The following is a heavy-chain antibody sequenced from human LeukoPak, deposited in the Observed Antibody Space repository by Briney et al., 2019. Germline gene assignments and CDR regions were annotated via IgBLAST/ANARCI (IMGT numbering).Heavy chain of an antibody. CDR3: ARGGAARLHFQN. CDR1: GGSISTYY. V-gene: IGHV4-59*01. J-gene: IGHJ1*01. CDR2: IYHSGST. Sequence: TLSLTCTVSGGSISTYYWNWIRQPPGKGLEWIGYIYHSGSTNYNPSLQSRVTISVDTSKNQFSLNLNSVTAADTAVYYCARGGAARLHFQNWGQGTLVTVSS. D-gene: IGHD6-6*01.